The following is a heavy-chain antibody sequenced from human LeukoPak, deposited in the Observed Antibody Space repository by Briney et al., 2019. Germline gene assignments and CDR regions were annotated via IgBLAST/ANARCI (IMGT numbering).Heavy chain of an antibody. J-gene: IGHJ4*02. CDR2: INPSGGST. CDR3: ALRDVAAAGVDF. CDR1: GYTFTGYY. D-gene: IGHD6-13*01. V-gene: IGHV1-46*01. Sequence: GASVKVSCKASGYTFTGYYMHWVRQAPGQGLEWMGIINPSGGSTGYAPKFQGRVTMTRDTSTSTVYMELSSLRFEDTAVYYCALRDVAAAGVDFWGQGTLVAVSS.